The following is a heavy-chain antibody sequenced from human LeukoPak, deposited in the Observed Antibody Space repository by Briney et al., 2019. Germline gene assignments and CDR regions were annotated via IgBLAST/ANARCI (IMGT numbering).Heavy chain of an antibody. V-gene: IGHV4-34*01. CDR2: INHSGST. CDR1: GGSFSGYY. D-gene: IGHD5-18*01. J-gene: IGHJ4*02. CDR3: ARWDTDSYFDY. Sequence: PSETLSLTCAVYGGSFSGYYWSWIRQPPGKGLEWIGEINHSGSTNYNPSLKSRVTIFVDTSKNQFSLKLNSVTAADTALYYCARWDTDSYFDYWGQGTLVTVSS.